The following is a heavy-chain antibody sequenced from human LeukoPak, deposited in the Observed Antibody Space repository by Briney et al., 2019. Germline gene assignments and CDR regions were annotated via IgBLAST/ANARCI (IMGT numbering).Heavy chain of an antibody. CDR1: GFTFSSYW. D-gene: IGHD3-22*01. Sequence: PGGSLRLSCAASGFTFSSYWMHWVRQAPGKGLVWVSRINSDGSSTSYADSVKGRFTISRDHAKNTLYLQMNSLRAEDTAVYYCARYHSSGYYGSSVGYFDYWGQGTLVTVSS. CDR3: ARYHSSGYYGSSVGYFDY. CDR2: INSDGSST. V-gene: IGHV3-74*01. J-gene: IGHJ4*02.